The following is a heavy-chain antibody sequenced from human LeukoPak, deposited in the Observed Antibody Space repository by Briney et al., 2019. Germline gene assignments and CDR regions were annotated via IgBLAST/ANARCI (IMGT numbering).Heavy chain of an antibody. CDR2: IIPIFGTA. CDR3: ARHSLYYYDSSGYSPPFDY. J-gene: IGHJ4*02. D-gene: IGHD3-22*01. V-gene: IGHV1-69*05. CDR1: GGTFSSYA. Sequence: SVKVSCEASGGTFSSYAISWVRQAPGQGLEWMGGIIPIFGTANYAQKFQGRVTITTDESTSTAYMELSSLRSEDTAVYYCARHSLYYYDSSGYSPPFDYWGQGTLVTVSS.